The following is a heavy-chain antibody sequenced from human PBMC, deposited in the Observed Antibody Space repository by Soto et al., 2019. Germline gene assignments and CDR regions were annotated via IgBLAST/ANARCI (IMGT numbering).Heavy chain of an antibody. CDR2: IWYDGSKK. D-gene: IGHD3-3*01. CDR1: GFTFSSFG. V-gene: IGHV3-33*01. J-gene: IGHJ6*02. Sequence: QVQVVESGGGVVQPGRSLRLSCAASGFTFSSFGMHWVRQAPGKGLEWVSLIWYDGSKKSYGDSVKGRFTISRDNSRNTVYLQMNSLRAVDTAVYYCARDASYYSLWSGYYPSRNGMDVWGQGTTVTVSS. CDR3: ARDASYYSLWSGYYPSRNGMDV.